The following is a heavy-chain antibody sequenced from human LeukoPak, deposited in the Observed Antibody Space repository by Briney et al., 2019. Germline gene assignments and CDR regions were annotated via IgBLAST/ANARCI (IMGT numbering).Heavy chain of an antibody. D-gene: IGHD3-3*01. Sequence: PGGSLRLSCAASGFTFSDYYMSWIRQAPGKGLEWVSYISSSGSTIYYADSVKGRFTISRDNAKNSLYLQMNSLRAEDTAVYYCARDPYYDFWSGYYTADYWGQGTLVTVSS. CDR1: GFTFSDYY. CDR2: ISSSGSTI. V-gene: IGHV3-11*04. CDR3: ARDPYYDFWSGYYTADY. J-gene: IGHJ4*02.